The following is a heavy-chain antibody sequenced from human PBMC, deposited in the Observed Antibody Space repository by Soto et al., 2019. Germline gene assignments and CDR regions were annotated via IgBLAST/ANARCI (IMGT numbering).Heavy chain of an antibody. CDR1: GFTFSSYG. D-gene: IGHD4-17*01. J-gene: IGHJ4*02. CDR3: AKDDYGDLKYYFDY. CDR2: ISYDGSNK. V-gene: IGHV3-30*18. Sequence: GGSLRLSCAASGFTFSSYGMHWVRQAPGKGLEWVAVISYDGSNKYYADSVKGRFTISRDNSKNTLYLQMNSLRAEDTAVYYCAKDDYGDLKYYFDYWGQGTLVTVSS.